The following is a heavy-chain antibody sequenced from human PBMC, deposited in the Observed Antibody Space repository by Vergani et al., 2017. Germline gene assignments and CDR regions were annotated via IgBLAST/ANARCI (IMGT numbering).Heavy chain of an antibody. Sequence: EVQLVESGGGLVKPGGSLRLSCAASGFTFSSYSMNWVRQAPGKGLEWVSSISSSSSYIYYSDSVKGRFTISRDNAKNSLYLQMNSLRAEDTAVYYCAKDRTDITMVRGVITPYGMDVWGQGTTVTVSS. CDR2: ISSSSSYI. CDR1: GFTFSSYS. V-gene: IGHV3-21*01. D-gene: IGHD3-10*01. CDR3: AKDRTDITMVRGVITPYGMDV. J-gene: IGHJ6*02.